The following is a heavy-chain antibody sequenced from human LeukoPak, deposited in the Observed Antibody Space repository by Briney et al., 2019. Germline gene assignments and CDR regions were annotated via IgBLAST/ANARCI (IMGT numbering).Heavy chain of an antibody. CDR2: INPNSGGT. Sequence: GASVKVSCKASGYTFTAHYMHWVRQAPGQGLEWMGWINPNSGGTKYAQNFQGRVTMTRDTSIDTAYMDLSRLRSDDTAVYYCARVGFERPRSSITVVRGVIRPNAFDLWGQGTMVTVSS. CDR3: ARVGFERPRSSITVVRGVIRPNAFDL. V-gene: IGHV1-2*02. CDR1: GYTFTAHY. D-gene: IGHD3-10*01. J-gene: IGHJ3*01.